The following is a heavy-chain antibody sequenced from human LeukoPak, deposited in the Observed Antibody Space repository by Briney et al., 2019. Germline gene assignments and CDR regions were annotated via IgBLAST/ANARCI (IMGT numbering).Heavy chain of an antibody. V-gene: IGHV4-39*07. CDR1: GGSISSSSYY. D-gene: IGHD3-16*01. CDR3: ARDSSGGERGFDY. J-gene: IGHJ4*02. CDR2: IYYSGST. Sequence: KPSETLSLTCTVSGGSISSSSYYWGWIRQPPGKGLEWIGSIYYSGSTYYNPSLKSRVTISVDTSKNQFSLKLSSVTAADTAVYYCARDSSGGERGFDYWGQGTLVTVSS.